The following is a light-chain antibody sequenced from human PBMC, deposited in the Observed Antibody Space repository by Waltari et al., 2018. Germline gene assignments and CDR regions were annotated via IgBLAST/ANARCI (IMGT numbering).Light chain of an antibody. J-gene: IGKJ2*01. V-gene: IGKV3-11*01. Sequence: EIVLTQSPATRSLSPGQRATLSCRASQSVSSYLAWYQQKTGQAPSLLIYDASNRATGIPARFSGSGSGTDFTLTISSLEPEDFAVYYCQQRSNWPPYTFGQGTKLEIK. CDR1: QSVSSY. CDR3: QQRSNWPPYT. CDR2: DAS.